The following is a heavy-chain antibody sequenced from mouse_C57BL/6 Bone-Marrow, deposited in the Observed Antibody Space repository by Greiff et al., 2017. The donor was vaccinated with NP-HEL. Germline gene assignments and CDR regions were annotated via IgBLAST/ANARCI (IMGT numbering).Heavy chain of an antibody. CDR3: ARWSPTTVVARDAMDY. D-gene: IGHD1-1*01. Sequence: QVQLKESGAELMKPGASVKLSCKATGYTFTGYWIEWVKQRPGHGLEWVGEILPGSGSTNYNEKFKGKATFTADTSSNTAYMQLSSLTTEDSAIYYCARWSPTTVVARDAMDYWGQGTSVTVSP. CDR2: ILPGSGST. CDR1: GYTFTGYW. J-gene: IGHJ4*01. V-gene: IGHV1-9*01.